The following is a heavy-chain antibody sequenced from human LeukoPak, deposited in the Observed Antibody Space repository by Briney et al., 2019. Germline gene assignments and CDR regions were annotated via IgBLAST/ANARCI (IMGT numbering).Heavy chain of an antibody. CDR2: IYYSGST. Sequence: PSQTLSLTCTVSGGSISSGDYYWSWIRQHPGKGLEWIGYIYYSGSTYYNPSLKSRVTISVDTSKNQFSLKLSSVTAADTAVYYCARRGGTTVTTYAPYYYYMDVWGKGTTVTVSS. CDR1: GGSISSGDYY. CDR3: ARRGGTTVTTYAPYYYYMDV. D-gene: IGHD4-17*01. J-gene: IGHJ6*03. V-gene: IGHV4-31*03.